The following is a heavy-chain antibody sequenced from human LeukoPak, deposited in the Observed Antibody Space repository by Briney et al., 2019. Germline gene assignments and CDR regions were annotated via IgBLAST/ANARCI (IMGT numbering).Heavy chain of an antibody. CDR2: IIPILGIA. CDR1: GGTFSSYA. CDR3: ARDPVAIAAAGTGWGHDDY. V-gene: IGHV1-69*04. Sequence: ASVKVSCKASGGTFSSYAISWVRQAPGQGLEWMGRIIPILGIANYAQKFQGRVTITADKSTSTAYMELSSLRSEDTAVYYCARDPVAIAAAGTGWGHDDYWGQGTLVTVSS. J-gene: IGHJ4*02. D-gene: IGHD6-13*01.